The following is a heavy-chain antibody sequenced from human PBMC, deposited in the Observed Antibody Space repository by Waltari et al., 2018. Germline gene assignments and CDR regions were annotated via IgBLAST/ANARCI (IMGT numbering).Heavy chain of an antibody. CDR2: IYTRGST. V-gene: IGHV4-61*02. J-gene: IGHJ4*02. Sequence: QVQLQESGPGLVKSSQTLSLTCTVSGGSISSGSYYWSWIRQPAGKGLEWIGRIYTRGSTTYNPSLKSRVTISVDTSKNQFSLKLSSVTAADTAVYYCARAGMVRGAIDYWGQGTLVTVSS. D-gene: IGHD3-10*01. CDR1: GGSISSGSYY. CDR3: ARAGMVRGAIDY.